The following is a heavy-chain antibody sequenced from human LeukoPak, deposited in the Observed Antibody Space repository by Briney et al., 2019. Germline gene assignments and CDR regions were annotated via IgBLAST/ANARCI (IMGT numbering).Heavy chain of an antibody. CDR2: ISGSGGST. J-gene: IGHJ4*02. V-gene: IGHV3-23*01. CDR3: ARMYYYDSSGYYDY. Sequence: GGSLRLSCEASGLTFSNYAMSWVRQAPGKGLEWVSAISGSGGSTYHADSVKGRFTISRDNSKNTLYLQMNSLRAEDTAVYYCARMYYYDSSGYYDYWGQGTLVTVSS. CDR1: GLTFSNYA. D-gene: IGHD3-22*01.